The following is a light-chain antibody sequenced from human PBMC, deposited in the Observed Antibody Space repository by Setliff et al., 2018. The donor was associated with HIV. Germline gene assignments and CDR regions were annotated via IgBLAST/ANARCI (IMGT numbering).Light chain of an antibody. J-gene: IGLJ2*01. CDR1: AGAVTNDHY. CDR2: STD. V-gene: IGLV7-43*01. Sequence: QAVVTQEPSLTVSPGGTVTLTCASSAGAVTNDHYPNWFRQKPGQAPRALIYSTDNKHSWTSARFSASLLGGTAALTLSGVQTEDEAGYYCLLYYRGAVIFGGGTKVTVL. CDR3: LLYYRGAVI.